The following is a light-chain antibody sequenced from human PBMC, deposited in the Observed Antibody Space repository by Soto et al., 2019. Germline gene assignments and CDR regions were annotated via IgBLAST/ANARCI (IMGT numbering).Light chain of an antibody. CDR2: DVT. J-gene: IGLJ1*01. CDR3: CSYAGSYTYV. V-gene: IGLV2-11*01. CDR1: ISYVCGYNY. Sequence: QSAMAHPRSVSRSPGHSFTISFTGTISYVCGYNYVSWYQHHPGKAPKLMIYDVTKRPSGVRDRFSASKSGKTASLTISGIQAEDEADYYCCSYAGSYTYVFGTWTKVTVL.